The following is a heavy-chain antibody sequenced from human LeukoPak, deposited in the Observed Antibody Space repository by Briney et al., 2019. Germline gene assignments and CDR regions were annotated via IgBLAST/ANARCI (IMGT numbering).Heavy chain of an antibody. CDR2: ISGSGGST. V-gene: IGHV3-23*01. CDR1: EFTFSNYP. Sequence: GGSLTLSCVASEFTFSNYPMSWLRQAPGKGREWVSAISGSGGSTYYADSVKGRFTISRDNSKNTLYLQMNSLRPEDTAIYSCAKDVFRRGSVAGWFDPWGQGTLVTVSS. J-gene: IGHJ5*02. D-gene: IGHD6-19*01. CDR3: AKDVFRRGSVAGWFDP.